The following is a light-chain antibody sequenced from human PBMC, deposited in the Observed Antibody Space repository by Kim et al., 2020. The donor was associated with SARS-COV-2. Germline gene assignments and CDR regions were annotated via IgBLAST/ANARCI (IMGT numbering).Light chain of an antibody. V-gene: IGLV2-14*03. CDR1: SSDVGGYNF. CDR2: DVT. Sequence: QSALTQPASVSGSPGQSVAISCTGTSSDVGGYNFVSWFRQHPGKAPKLVIYDVTKRPSGVSNRFSGSKSGNTASLTISGLQAEDEADYYCSSSTPNTTPLFGGGTQLTVL. CDR3: SSSTPNTTPL. J-gene: IGLJ2*01.